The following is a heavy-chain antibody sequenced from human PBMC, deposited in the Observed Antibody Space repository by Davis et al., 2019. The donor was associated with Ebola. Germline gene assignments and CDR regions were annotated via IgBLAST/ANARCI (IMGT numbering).Heavy chain of an antibody. CDR2: INPSGDAT. CDR3: VRDPPEYSDNSVWYFDL. CDR1: GYTFTSYY. V-gene: IGHV1-46*03. J-gene: IGHJ2*01. Sequence: AASVKVSCKASGYTFTSYYMHWVRQAPGQRLEWMGIINPSGDATNYAQMFQGRLTMTTDTSRSTVYMELSSLTSKDTAIYYCVRDPPEYSDNSVWYFDLWGRGTLVTVSS. D-gene: IGHD4-23*01.